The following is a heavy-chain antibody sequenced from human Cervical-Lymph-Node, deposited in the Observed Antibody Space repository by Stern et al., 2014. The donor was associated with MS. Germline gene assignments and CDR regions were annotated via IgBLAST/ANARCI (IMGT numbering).Heavy chain of an antibody. CDR2: IDWDDDK. CDR1: GFTLSSGML. J-gene: IGHJ4*02. D-gene: IGHD5-18*01. Sequence: ESGPALVKPTQTLTLTCTFSGFTLSSGMLVSWIRQPPGTALEWLARIDWDDDKFYSASLKTRLSIFKDTSKNQVVLLMTNMDPGDTGPYYCARSKKEGRTAWDFDYWGQGTVVTVSS. CDR3: ARSKKEGRTAWDFDY. V-gene: IGHV2-70*04.